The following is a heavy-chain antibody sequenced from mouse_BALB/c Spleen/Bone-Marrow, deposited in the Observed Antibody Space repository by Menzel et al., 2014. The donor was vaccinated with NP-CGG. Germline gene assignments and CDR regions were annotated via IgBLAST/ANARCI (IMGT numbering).Heavy chain of an antibody. V-gene: IGHV7-3*02. Sequence: EVKLMESGGGLVQPGGSLRLSCATPGFTFTDYYMNWVRQPPGKALEWLGFIRNKANGYTTEYSASVKGRFTISRDNSQSILYLQMNTLRAEDSATYYCARDIGRLLFDFWGQGTTLTVSS. D-gene: IGHD1-2*01. CDR2: IRNKANGYTT. CDR1: GFTFTDYY. CDR3: ARDIGRLLFDF. J-gene: IGHJ2*01.